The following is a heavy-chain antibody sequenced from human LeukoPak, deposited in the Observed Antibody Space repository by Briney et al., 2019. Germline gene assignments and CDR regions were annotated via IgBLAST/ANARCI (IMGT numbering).Heavy chain of an antibody. D-gene: IGHD3-9*01. Sequence: SETLSLTCTVSGGSISSNNYYWVWIRQPPGKGLEWIGRAYTSWSTNYNPSLKSRVTMSIDTSKNQFSLKLSSVTAADTAVYYCARGVRDILTGYYLGGSGGYWFDPWGQGTLVTVSS. V-gene: IGHV4-39*07. CDR2: AYTSWST. CDR3: ARGVRDILTGYYLGGSGGYWFDP. J-gene: IGHJ5*02. CDR1: GGSISSNNYY.